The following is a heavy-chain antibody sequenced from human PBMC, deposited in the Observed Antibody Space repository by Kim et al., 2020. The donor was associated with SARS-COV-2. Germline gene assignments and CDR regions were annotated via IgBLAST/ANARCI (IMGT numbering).Heavy chain of an antibody. CDR1: GFTLSDYW. V-gene: IGHV3-7*01. J-gene: IGHJ6*02. Sequence: GGSLRLSCAASGFTLSDYWMTWVRQAPGKGLEWVANIKQDGSEKYYVDSVKGRFTISRDNAKNSLYLQMNSLRAEDTAVYYCARVTGMDVWGQGTTVTVS. CDR3: ARVTGMDV. CDR2: IKQDGSEK.